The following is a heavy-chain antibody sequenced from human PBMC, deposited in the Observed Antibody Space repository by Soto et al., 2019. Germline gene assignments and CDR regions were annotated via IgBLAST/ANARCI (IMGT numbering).Heavy chain of an antibody. V-gene: IGHV4-4*08. J-gene: IGHJ5*02. D-gene: IGHD3-16*02. CDR1: GASISGYH. Sequence: PSEILSLTCTVSGASISGYHWSWIRQFPGQGLECLGYISSSGATNYNPSLKSRVSMSIDTSKNQFSLQLNSLIVPRPPISTRFRSTTRYHKRFDRRG. CDR3: FRSTTRYHKRFDR. CDR2: ISSSGAT.